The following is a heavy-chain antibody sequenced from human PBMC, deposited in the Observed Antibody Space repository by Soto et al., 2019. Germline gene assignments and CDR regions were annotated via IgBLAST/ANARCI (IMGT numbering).Heavy chain of an antibody. CDR3: ARDDY. CDR1: GFTFSSYA. CDR2: ISYDGSNK. J-gene: IGHJ4*02. V-gene: IGHV3-30-3*01. Sequence: QVQLVESGGGVVQPGRSLRLSCAASGFTFSSYAMHWVRQAPGKGLEGVAVISYDGSNKYYADSVKGRFTISRDNSKNTLYLQMNSLRAEDTAVYYCARDDYWGQGTLVTVSS.